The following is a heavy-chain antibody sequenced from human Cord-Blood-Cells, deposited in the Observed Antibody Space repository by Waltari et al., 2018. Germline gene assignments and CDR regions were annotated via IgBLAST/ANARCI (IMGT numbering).Heavy chain of an antibody. D-gene: IGHD6-13*01. CDR1: GFRVSGAA. CDR3: TRLIAAAGTFAFDI. V-gene: IGHV3-73*01. CDR2: IRSKAISYAT. Sequence: VHLEESGGGVVWHGGWLNICCEASGFRVSGAAMHWCRQDSGKGLESFRLIRSKAISYATAYAASVKGRFTISRDDSKNTAYLQMNSLKTEDTAVYYCTRLIAAAGTFAFDIWGQGTMVTVSS. J-gene: IGHJ3*02.